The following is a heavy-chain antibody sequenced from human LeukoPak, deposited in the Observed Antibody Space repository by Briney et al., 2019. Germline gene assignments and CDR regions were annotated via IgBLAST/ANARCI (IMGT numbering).Heavy chain of an antibody. CDR3: ARGIGELFSGYGMDV. J-gene: IGHJ6*02. CDR1: GGSISSYY. CDR2: IYTSGST. D-gene: IGHD3-10*01. V-gene: IGHV4-4*07. Sequence: PSETLSLTCTVSGGSISSYYWSWIRQPAGKGLEWIGRIYTSGSTNYIPSLKSRFTMSVDTSKNQFSLKLSSVTAADTAVYYCARGIGELFSGYGMDVWGQGTTVTVSS.